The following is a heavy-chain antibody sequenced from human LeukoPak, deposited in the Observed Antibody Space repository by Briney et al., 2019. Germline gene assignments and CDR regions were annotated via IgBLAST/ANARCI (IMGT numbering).Heavy chain of an antibody. CDR1: GGSISRGGYY. J-gene: IGHJ3*02. CDR2: GYYSGST. V-gene: IGHV4-31*03. Sequence: SETLSLTCTVSGGSISRGGYYWSWIRQHPGKGLEWIGYGYYSGSTYYNPSLKSRVTISVDTSKNQFSLTLSSVTAADTAVYYCARHGGMLWFGEHQLSDGFDIWGQGTMVTVSS. D-gene: IGHD3-10*01. CDR3: ARHGGMLWFGEHQLSDGFDI.